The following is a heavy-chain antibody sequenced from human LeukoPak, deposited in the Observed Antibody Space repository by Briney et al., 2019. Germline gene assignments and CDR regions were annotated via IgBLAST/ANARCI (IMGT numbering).Heavy chain of an antibody. D-gene: IGHD3-22*01. J-gene: IGHJ1*01. CDR1: GGTFSSYA. Sequence: GASVKVSCKASGGTFSSYAISWVRQAPGQGLEWMGGIIPIFGTANYAQKFQGRVTITADESTSTAYMELSSLRSEDTAVYYCARVYYDSSGYYYGEYFQHWGQGTLVTVSS. CDR2: IIPIFGTA. CDR3: ARVYYDSSGYYYGEYFQH. V-gene: IGHV1-69*13.